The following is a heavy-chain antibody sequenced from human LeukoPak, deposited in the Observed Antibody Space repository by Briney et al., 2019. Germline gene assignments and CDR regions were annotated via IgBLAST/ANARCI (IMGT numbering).Heavy chain of an antibody. CDR3: AKDAYYYGSGTPYFFDY. D-gene: IGHD3-10*01. Sequence: GGSLRLSCAASGFTFTTYAMSWVRQAPGKGLEWVSGISGSGGNTYYADSVKGRFTISGDNSKNTLYLQMNRLRAEDTAVYYCAKDAYYYGSGTPYFFDYWGQGALVTVSS. J-gene: IGHJ4*02. V-gene: IGHV3-23*01. CDR1: GFTFTTYA. CDR2: ISGSGGNT.